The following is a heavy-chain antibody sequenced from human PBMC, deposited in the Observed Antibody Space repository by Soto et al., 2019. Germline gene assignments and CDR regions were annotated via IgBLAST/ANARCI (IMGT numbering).Heavy chain of an antibody. CDR2: ISAYNGNT. Sequence: ASVKVSCKASGYTFTSYGISWVRQAPGQGLEWMGWISAYNGNTNYAQKLQGRVTMTTDTSTSTAYMELRSLRSDDTAVYYCARVRVTIFGVVIHYNNWFDPWGQGTLVTVS. CDR3: ARVRVTIFGVVIHYNNWFDP. CDR1: GYTFTSYG. D-gene: IGHD3-3*01. J-gene: IGHJ5*02. V-gene: IGHV1-18*01.